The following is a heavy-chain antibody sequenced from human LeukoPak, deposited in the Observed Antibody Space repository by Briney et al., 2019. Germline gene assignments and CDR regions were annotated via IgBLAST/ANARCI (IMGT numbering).Heavy chain of an antibody. J-gene: IGHJ4*02. CDR3: AKDYGYSSSWYDY. D-gene: IGHD6-13*01. CDR2: ISWNSASV. CDR1: GFTFDDYG. Sequence: GRSLRLSCAAAGFTFDDYGMHWVRHAPGKCLEWVSTISWNSASVGYVDSVKGRFTISRDNAKKTLYLQMNSLRPEDTALYYFAKDYGYSSSWYDYWGQGTLVTVSS. V-gene: IGHV3-9*01.